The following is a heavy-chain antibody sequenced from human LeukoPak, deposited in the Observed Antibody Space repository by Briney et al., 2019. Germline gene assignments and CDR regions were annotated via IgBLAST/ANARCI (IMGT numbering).Heavy chain of an antibody. D-gene: IGHD5-24*01. CDR2: IYHPGGA. CDR3: ARHRAEMATITDDAFDM. Sequence: SETLSLTCTVLGGSISGGDYFWSWVRHPPWKGLERSGYIYHPGGAHSNPSLKSPASISVDASKNQFSLELRSMTAADTAVFYCARHRAEMATITDDAFDMWGQGTMVTVSS. CDR1: GGSISGGDYF. J-gene: IGHJ3*02. V-gene: IGHV4-30-4*01.